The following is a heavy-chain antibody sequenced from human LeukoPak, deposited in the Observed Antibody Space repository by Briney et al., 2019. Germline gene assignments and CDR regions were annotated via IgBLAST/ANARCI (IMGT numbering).Heavy chain of an antibody. V-gene: IGHV3-7*01. CDR2: IKQDESDK. CDR3: ARDKIVGASKFDY. D-gene: IGHD1-26*01. Sequence: GGSLRLSCPVSGFTFSNYWMSWVRQAPGKGLEWVANIKQDESDKYYVDSVKGRFTISRDNAKNSLYLQMNSLRAEDTAIYYCARDKIVGASKFDYWGQGTLVTVSS. CDR1: GFTFSNYW. J-gene: IGHJ4*02.